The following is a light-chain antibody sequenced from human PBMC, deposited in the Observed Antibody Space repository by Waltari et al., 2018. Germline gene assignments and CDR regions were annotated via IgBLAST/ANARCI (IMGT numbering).Light chain of an antibody. Sequence: EIVMTQSPATLSVSPGERATLSCRASQSVRNNLAWYQQKPGQAPRLLISGASTRATGFPGRFSGSGSGTEFTLTISSLQSEDFAVYYCQQYNSWPRTFGQGTKVEV. CDR2: GAS. J-gene: IGKJ1*01. CDR3: QQYNSWPRT. V-gene: IGKV3-15*01. CDR1: QSVRNN.